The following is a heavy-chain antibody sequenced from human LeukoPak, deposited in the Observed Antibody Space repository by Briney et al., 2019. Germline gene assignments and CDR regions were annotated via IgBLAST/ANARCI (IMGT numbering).Heavy chain of an antibody. J-gene: IGHJ4*02. V-gene: IGHV3-23*01. CDR1: GLTFSSYA. CDR2: ISVNGGST. D-gene: IGHD6-6*01. CDR3: AKGLNAGAIRPPFDS. Sequence: PGGSLRLSCAASGLTFSSYAMSWVRQAPGKGLEGVSVISVNGGSTYYADSVKGRFTISRDNSKNTLYLQMNSLRAEDTAVYYCAKGLNAGAIRPPFDSWGQGTLVTVSS.